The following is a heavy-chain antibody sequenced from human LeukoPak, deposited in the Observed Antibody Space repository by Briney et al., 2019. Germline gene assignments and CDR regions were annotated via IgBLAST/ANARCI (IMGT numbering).Heavy chain of an antibody. D-gene: IGHD3-10*01. CDR2: INPSGGST. J-gene: IGHJ6*03. V-gene: IGHV1-46*01. CDR1: GYTFTGYY. CDR3: ARGSMVRGVYYYYYMDV. Sequence: ASVKVSCKASGYTFTGYYMHWVRQAPGQGLEWMGIINPSGGSTSYAQKFQGRVTMTRDTSTSTVYMELSSLRSEDTAVYYCARGSMVRGVYYYYYMDVWGKGTTVTISS.